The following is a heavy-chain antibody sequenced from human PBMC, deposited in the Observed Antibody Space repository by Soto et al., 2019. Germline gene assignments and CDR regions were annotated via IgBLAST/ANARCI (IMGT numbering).Heavy chain of an antibody. CDR1: GGSISSGGYY. V-gene: IGHV4-31*03. D-gene: IGHD4-17*01. J-gene: IGHJ5*02. CDR3: ARVDYRAVTTTRNWFDP. CDR2: IYYSGST. Sequence: PSETLSLTCTVSGGSISSGGYYWSWIRQHPGKGLEWIGYIYYSGSTYYNPSLKSRVTISVDTSKNQFSLKLSSVTAADTAVYYCARVDYRAVTTTRNWFDPWGQGTLVTVPS.